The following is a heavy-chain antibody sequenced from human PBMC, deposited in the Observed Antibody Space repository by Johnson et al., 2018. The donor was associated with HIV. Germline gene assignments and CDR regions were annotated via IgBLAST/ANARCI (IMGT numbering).Heavy chain of an antibody. Sequence: VQLVESGGGLVQPGGSLRLSCAASGFTFTSYAMSWVRQAPGKGLEWVSLITGSGGNTYNADSVKGRFTISRDNSKNTLYLQMNSLRVEDTALYYCARGIGDEYAFDVWGQGTMVTVSS. CDR2: ITGSGGNT. D-gene: IGHD2-21*01. V-gene: IGHV3-23*04. J-gene: IGHJ3*01. CDR1: GFTFTSYA. CDR3: ARGIGDEYAFDV.